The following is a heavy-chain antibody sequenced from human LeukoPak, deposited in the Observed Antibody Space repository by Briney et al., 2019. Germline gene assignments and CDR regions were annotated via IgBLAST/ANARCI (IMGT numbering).Heavy chain of an antibody. Sequence: GGSLRLSCAASGFTFSSYEMNWVRQAPGKRLEWVSYISSSGSTIYYADSVKGRFTISRDNAKNSLYLQMNSLRAEDTAVYYCARVRGNGATIISWGQGTLVTVSS. CDR3: ARVRGNGATIIS. D-gene: IGHD5-12*01. CDR1: GFTFSSYE. J-gene: IGHJ5*02. V-gene: IGHV3-48*03. CDR2: ISSSGSTI.